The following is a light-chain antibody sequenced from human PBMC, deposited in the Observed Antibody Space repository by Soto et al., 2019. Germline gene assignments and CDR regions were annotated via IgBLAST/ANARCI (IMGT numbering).Light chain of an antibody. CDR2: KVS. CDR3: MQGTHWPIT. Sequence: DVVMTQSPLSLPVTLGQPASISCSSNQSLVHSDGIAYFSWFQQRPGRSPRRLIYKVSNRDSGVPARFSGSGPGTDFALKISRVEAEDVGVYYCMQGTHWPITFGQGTRLEIK. J-gene: IGKJ5*01. V-gene: IGKV2-30*02. CDR1: QSLVHSDGIAY.